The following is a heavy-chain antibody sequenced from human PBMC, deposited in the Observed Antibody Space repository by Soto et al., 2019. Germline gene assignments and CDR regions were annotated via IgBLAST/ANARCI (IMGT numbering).Heavy chain of an antibody. Sequence: GGSLRLSCVVSGFTLSRYAMHWVRQAPGKGLEWVAAISYDGTDKNYADSVKGRFTISGDNSKDTLYLQMDSLRPDDTAVYYCARPPFDSSGYYRNWGQGTLVTVSS. J-gene: IGHJ4*02. CDR3: ARPPFDSSGYYRN. CDR1: GFTLSRYA. D-gene: IGHD3-22*01. V-gene: IGHV3-30*04. CDR2: ISYDGTDK.